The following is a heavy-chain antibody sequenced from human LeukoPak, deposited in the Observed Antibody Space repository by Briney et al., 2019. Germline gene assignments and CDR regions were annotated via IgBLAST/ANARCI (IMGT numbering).Heavy chain of an antibody. CDR2: ICYDGSNK. CDR3: SREGRDRCSDF. Sequence: GRSLRLSCVASGCTFNTYNMHWVRQAPGKGLEWVAAICYDGSNKYHADSVKGRFTISRDNSKNTLYLQMNSLRAEDTAIYFCSREGRDRCSDFWGQGTLVTVSS. CDR1: GCTFNTYN. D-gene: IGHD3-10*01. V-gene: IGHV3-33*01. J-gene: IGHJ4*02.